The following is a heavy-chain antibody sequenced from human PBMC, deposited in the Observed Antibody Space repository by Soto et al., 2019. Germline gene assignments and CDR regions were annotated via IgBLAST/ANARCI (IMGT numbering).Heavy chain of an antibody. D-gene: IGHD3-9*01. CDR1: GFTVSSNY. Sequence: GGSLRLSCAASGFTVSSNYMSWVRQAPGKGLEWVSYISSSSSTIYYADSVKGRFTISRDNAKNSLYLQMNSLRAEDTAVYYCARDPPLRYFDWSHRDAFDIWGQGTMVTVSS. CDR3: ARDPPLRYFDWSHRDAFDI. J-gene: IGHJ3*02. V-gene: IGHV3-48*01. CDR2: ISSSSSTI.